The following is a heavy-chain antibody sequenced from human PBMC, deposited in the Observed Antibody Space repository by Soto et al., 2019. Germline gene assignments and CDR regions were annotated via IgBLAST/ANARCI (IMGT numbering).Heavy chain of an antibody. CDR3: ARGGKQLPGMDV. D-gene: IGHD6-13*01. Sequence: QVQVVESGGGLVKPGGSLRLSCAASGFTFSDYYMSWIRQAPGKGLEWVSYISSSGSTIYYADSVKGRFTISRDNAKTLLDLPMNSLGAEDTAVYSCARGGKQLPGMDVWGQGTKVTVSS. CDR1: GFTFSDYY. V-gene: IGHV3-11*01. CDR2: ISSSGSTI. J-gene: IGHJ6*02.